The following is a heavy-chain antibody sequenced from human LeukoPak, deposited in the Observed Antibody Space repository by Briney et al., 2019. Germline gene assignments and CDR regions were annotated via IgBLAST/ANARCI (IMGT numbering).Heavy chain of an antibody. J-gene: IGHJ4*02. CDR1: GFTFSSYW. CDR2: IKPDGSEK. D-gene: IGHD3-10*01. Sequence: GGSLRLSCAASGFTFSSYWMSWVRQAPGKGLEWVANIKPDGSEKYYVDSVKGRFTVSRDNAKKSVHLQMNSLRVEDTAVYYCARAVGVDYWGQGTLVTVSS. CDR3: ARAVGVDY. V-gene: IGHV3-7*04.